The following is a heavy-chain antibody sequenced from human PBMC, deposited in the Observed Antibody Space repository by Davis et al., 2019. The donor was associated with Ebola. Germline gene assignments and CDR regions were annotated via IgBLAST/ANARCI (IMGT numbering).Heavy chain of an antibody. CDR1: GYTFTSYY. Sequence: ASVKVSCKASGYTFTSYYMHWVRQAPGQGLEWMGIINPSGGSTSYAQKFQGRVSMTRDTSISTAYMELSRLKSDDTAVYYCARDIDYGDSRTFDYWGQGTLVTVSS. D-gene: IGHD4-17*01. V-gene: IGHV1-46*01. J-gene: IGHJ4*02. CDR3: ARDIDYGDSRTFDY. CDR2: INPSGGST.